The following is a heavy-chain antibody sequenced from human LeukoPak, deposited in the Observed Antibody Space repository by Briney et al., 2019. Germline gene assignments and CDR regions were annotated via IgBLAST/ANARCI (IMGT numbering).Heavy chain of an antibody. CDR3: ARDYDGGYMDV. Sequence: GRSLRLSCAASGFTFDDYAMHWVRQAPGKDLEWVSGISWNSGSIGYADSVKGRFTISRDNAKNSLYLQMNSPRAEDTAVYYCARDYDGGYMDVWGKGTTVTVSS. D-gene: IGHD3-3*01. J-gene: IGHJ6*03. CDR2: ISWNSGSI. V-gene: IGHV3-9*01. CDR1: GFTFDDYA.